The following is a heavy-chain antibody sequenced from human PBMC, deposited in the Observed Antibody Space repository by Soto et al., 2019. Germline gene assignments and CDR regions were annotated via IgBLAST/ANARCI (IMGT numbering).Heavy chain of an antibody. V-gene: IGHV4-4*02. Sequence: SETPSLTCAVSGGSISSSNWWSWVRQLPGKGLEWIGEIYHSGSTNYNPSLKSRVTISVDKSKNQFSLKLSSVTAADTAVYYCAGYGSGSGFDYWGQGTLVTVSS. CDR1: GGSISSSNW. J-gene: IGHJ4*02. D-gene: IGHD3-10*01. CDR2: IYHSGST. CDR3: AGYGSGSGFDY.